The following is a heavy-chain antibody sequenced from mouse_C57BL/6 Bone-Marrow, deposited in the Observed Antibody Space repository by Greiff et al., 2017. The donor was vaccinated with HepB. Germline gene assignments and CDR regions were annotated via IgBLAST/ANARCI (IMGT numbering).Heavy chain of an antibody. CDR2: IYPGDGDT. CDR3: ARGYYGNLYYAMDY. J-gene: IGHJ4*01. D-gene: IGHD2-1*01. CDR1: GYAFSSSW. V-gene: IGHV1-82*01. Sequence: VQLQQSGPELVKPGASVKISCKASGYAFSSSWMNWVKQRPGKGLEWIGRIYPGDGDTNYNGKFKGKATLTADKSSSTAYMQISSLTSEDSAVYFCARGYYGNLYYAMDYWGQGTSVTVSS.